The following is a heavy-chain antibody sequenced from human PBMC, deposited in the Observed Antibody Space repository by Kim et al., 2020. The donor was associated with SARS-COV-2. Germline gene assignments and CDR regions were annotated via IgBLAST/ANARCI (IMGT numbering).Heavy chain of an antibody. J-gene: IGHJ4*02. V-gene: IGHV3-48*02. CDR3: ARDQDYGGAYFDY. Sequence: YADSVKGRFTISRDNAKNSLYLQMNSLRDEDTAVYYCARDQDYGGAYFDYWGQGTLVTVSS. D-gene: IGHD4-17*01.